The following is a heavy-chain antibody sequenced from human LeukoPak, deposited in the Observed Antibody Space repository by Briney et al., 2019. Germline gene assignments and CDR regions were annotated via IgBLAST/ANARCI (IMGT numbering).Heavy chain of an antibody. CDR2: IIPIFGTA. Sequence: SVKVSCKASGGTFSSYAISWVRQAPGQGLEWMGGIIPIFGTANYAQKFQGRVTITTDESTSTAYMGLSSLRSEDTAVYYCARGIAVAGSFDYWGQGTLVTVSS. CDR3: ARGIAVAGSFDY. CDR1: GGTFSSYA. D-gene: IGHD6-19*01. V-gene: IGHV1-69*05. J-gene: IGHJ4*02.